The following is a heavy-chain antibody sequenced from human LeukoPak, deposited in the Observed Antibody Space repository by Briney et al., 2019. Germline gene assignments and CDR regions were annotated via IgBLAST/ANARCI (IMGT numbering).Heavy chain of an antibody. V-gene: IGHV1-18*01. CDR2: ISAYNGNT. J-gene: IGHJ3*02. Sequence: ASVKVSCKASGYTFTSYGISWVRQAPGQGLEWMGWISAYNGNTNYAQKLQGRVTMTTDTSTSTAYMELRSLRSDDTAVYYCARDRGLTTYYDSSGYPLHDAFDIWGQGTMVTVSS. CDR1: GYTFTSYG. CDR3: ARDRGLTTYYDSSGYPLHDAFDI. D-gene: IGHD3-22*01.